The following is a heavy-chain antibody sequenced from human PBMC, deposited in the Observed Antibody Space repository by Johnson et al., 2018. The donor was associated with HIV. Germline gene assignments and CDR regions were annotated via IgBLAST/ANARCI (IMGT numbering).Heavy chain of an antibody. CDR3: AREGASGYSFANWIDDAFDI. CDR2: IWYEGSSK. Sequence: QVQLVESGGGVVQPGRSLRLSCAASGFTFSSYGMHWVRQAPGKGLEWVAVIWYEGSSKYFADSVKGRFTISRDNSKHALYLQMNSLKTEDTAMYYCAREGASGYSFANWIDDAFDIWGQGTMVTVSS. V-gene: IGHV3-30*19. D-gene: IGHD5-18*01. J-gene: IGHJ3*02. CDR1: GFTFSSYG.